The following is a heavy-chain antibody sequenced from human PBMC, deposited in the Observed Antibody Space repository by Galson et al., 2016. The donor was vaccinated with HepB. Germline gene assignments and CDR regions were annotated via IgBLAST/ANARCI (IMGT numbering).Heavy chain of an antibody. Sequence: LSLTCAVPGGPISSSTWWSWVRQPPGNGLEWIGEIYHSGSANNNPSLRCRVTISVETSKNQFSLKLSSLTAADTAVYYGASVPIHSSGWSCVSDYYYGMDVWGQGTTFTVSS. CDR3: ASVPIHSSGWSCVSDYYYGMDV. CDR1: GGPISSSTW. J-gene: IGHJ6*02. D-gene: IGHD6-19*01. CDR2: IYHSGSA. V-gene: IGHV4-4*02.